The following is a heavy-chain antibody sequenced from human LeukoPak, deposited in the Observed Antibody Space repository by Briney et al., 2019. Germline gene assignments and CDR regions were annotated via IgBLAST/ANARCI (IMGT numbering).Heavy chain of an antibody. V-gene: IGHV4-59*01. CDR1: GGSFSGYY. CDR2: IYYSGST. Sequence: PSETLSLTCAVYGGSFSGYYWSWIRQPPGKGLEWIGYIYYSGSTNYNPSLKSRVTISVDTSKNQFSLKLSSVTAADTAVYYCARDRSPLGYMDVWGKGTTVTISS. J-gene: IGHJ6*03. D-gene: IGHD3-16*02. CDR3: ARDRSPLGYMDV.